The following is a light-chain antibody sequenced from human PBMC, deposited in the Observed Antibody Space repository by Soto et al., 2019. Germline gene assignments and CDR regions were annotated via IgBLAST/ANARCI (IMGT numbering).Light chain of an antibody. V-gene: IGLV2-14*01. CDR2: EVS. Sequence: QSVLTQPASVSGSAGQSIAISCTGTSSDVGGYNYVSWYQQHPGKAPKLLLSEVSKRPSGVSDRFSGSKSGNTASLTISGPQTPDEADYYCSSFTSAYTFVFGTGTKVTVL. J-gene: IGLJ1*01. CDR3: SSFTSAYTFV. CDR1: SSDVGGYNY.